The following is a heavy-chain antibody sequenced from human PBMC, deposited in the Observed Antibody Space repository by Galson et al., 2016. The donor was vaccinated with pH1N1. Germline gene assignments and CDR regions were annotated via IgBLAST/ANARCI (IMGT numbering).Heavy chain of an antibody. V-gene: IGHV3-33*01. CDR1: GFTFSSYG. CDR3: ARAPFGVHSF. D-gene: IGHD3-3*01. CDR2: IRSDGSKK. Sequence: RLSCAASGFTFSSYGMHWVRRAPVKGLEWVAVIRSDGSKKYYVDSVNGRFTVSRDNAKNSLYLQMNSLRAEDTALYYCARAPFGVHSFWGQGTLVTVSS. J-gene: IGHJ4*02.